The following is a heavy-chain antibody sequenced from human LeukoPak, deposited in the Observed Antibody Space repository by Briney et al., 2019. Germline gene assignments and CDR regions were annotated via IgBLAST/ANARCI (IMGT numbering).Heavy chain of an antibody. CDR3: ARLGRDYGDPGYYFDY. Sequence: GESLKISCKGSGYSFTSYWIGRVRQMPGKGLEWMGIIYPGDSDTRYSPSFQGQVTISADKSISTAYLQWSSLKASDTAMYYCARLGRDYGDPGYYFDYWGQGTLVTVSS. CDR2: IYPGDSDT. J-gene: IGHJ4*02. CDR1: GYSFTSYW. V-gene: IGHV5-51*01. D-gene: IGHD4-17*01.